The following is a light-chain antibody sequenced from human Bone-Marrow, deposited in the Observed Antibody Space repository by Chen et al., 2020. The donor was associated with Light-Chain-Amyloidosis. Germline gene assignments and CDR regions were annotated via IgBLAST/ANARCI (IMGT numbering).Light chain of an antibody. J-gene: IGLJ3*02. CDR3: QSYDSSLSGSV. V-gene: IGLV1-40*01. CDR1: SSNIGAGYD. Sequence: QSVLTQPPSVSGAPGQRVTISCTGSSSNIGAGYDVPWYQQLPGTAPKLLIYGNSNRPSGVPDRFSGSKSGTSASLAINGLQAEDEADYYCQSYDSSLSGSVFGGGTKLTVL. CDR2: GNS.